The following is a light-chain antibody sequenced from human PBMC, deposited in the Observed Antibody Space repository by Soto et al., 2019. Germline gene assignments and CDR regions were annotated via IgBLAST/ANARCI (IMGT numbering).Light chain of an antibody. V-gene: IGKV1-9*01. CDR2: TAS. CDR3: QQLNSYPLT. Sequence: DIQLTQSPSFLSASVGDRVSITCRASQGITSFLAWYQQIPGKAPKLLIYTASTLQSGVPPRFSGSGSGTEFNLTISSLQPEDFGTYYCQQLNSYPLTFGGGTRVEIK. CDR1: QGITSF. J-gene: IGKJ4*01.